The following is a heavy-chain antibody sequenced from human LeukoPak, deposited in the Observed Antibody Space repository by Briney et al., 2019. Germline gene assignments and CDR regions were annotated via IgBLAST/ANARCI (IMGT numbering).Heavy chain of an antibody. V-gene: IGHV4-59*01. J-gene: IGHJ4*02. CDR2: IYYSGST. Sequence: SETLSLTCTVSGGSISSYYWSWIRQPPGKGLEWIGYIYYSGSTNYNPSLKSRVTISVDTSKNQFSLKLSSVTAADTAVYYCAVSDCSGGSCYVDYWGQGTLVTASS. D-gene: IGHD2-15*01. CDR3: AVSDCSGGSCYVDY. CDR1: GGSISSYY.